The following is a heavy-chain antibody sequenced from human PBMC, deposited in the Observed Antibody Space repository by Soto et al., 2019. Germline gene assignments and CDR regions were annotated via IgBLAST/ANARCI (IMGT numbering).Heavy chain of an antibody. J-gene: IGHJ5*02. CDR2: MYHSGST. Sequence: SETLSLTCAVSGGSISSGGYSWSWIRQPPGKGLEWIGYMYHSGSTYYNPSLKSRVTISIDRSKNQFSLKLSSVTAADTAVYYCARRVNDFWSGYYVSAFDPWGQGTLVTVSS. V-gene: IGHV4-30-2*01. D-gene: IGHD3-3*01. CDR1: GGSISSGGYS. CDR3: ARRVNDFWSGYYVSAFDP.